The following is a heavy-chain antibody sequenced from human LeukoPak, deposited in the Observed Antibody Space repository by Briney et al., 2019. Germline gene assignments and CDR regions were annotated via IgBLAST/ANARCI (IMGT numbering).Heavy chain of an antibody. CDR2: IGYDGRNK. CDR1: EFTFSNYG. CDR3: AKSAYSTSWDCFDY. V-gene: IGHV3-30*02. D-gene: IGHD6-13*01. Sequence: PGGSLRLSCAASEFTFSNYGMHWVRQAPGKGLEWVTFIGYDGRNKYYADSVKGRFTISRDNSKNTLYLQMHSLRADDTAVYYCAKSAYSTSWDCFDYWGQGTLVTVSS. J-gene: IGHJ4*02.